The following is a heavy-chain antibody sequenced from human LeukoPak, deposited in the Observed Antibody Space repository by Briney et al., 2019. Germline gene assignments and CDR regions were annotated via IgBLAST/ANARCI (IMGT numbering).Heavy chain of an antibody. CDR1: GGSISSSSYY. CDR2: IYYSGST. Sequence: SETLSLTCTVSGGSISSSSYYWGWIRQPPGKGLEWIGSIYYSGSTYYNPSLKSRVTISVDTSKNQFSLKLSSVTAADTAVYHCARQTTVTTLYYYYGMDVWGQGTTVTVSS. D-gene: IGHD4-17*01. J-gene: IGHJ6*02. CDR3: ARQTTVTTLYYYYGMDV. V-gene: IGHV4-39*01.